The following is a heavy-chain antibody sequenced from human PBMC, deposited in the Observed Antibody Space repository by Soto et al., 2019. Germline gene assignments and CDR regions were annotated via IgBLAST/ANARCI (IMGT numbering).Heavy chain of an antibody. J-gene: IGHJ6*02. CDR1: GFTFSSYA. D-gene: IGHD3-3*01. CDR3: ASDRGADYDFWSGYYTKEVGYYYGMYV. CDR2: ISYDGSKK. Sequence: PGGSLRLSCAASGFTFSSYAMHWVRQAPGKGLEWVAVISYDGSKKYYADSVKGRFTISRDNSKNTLYLQMNSLRAEDTAVYYCASDRGADYDFWSGYYTKEVGYYYGMYVWAQGTTVTVS. V-gene: IGHV3-30-3*01.